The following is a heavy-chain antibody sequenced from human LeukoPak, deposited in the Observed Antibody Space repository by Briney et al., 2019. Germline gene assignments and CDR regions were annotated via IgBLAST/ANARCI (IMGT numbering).Heavy chain of an antibody. CDR2: INPSGGST. D-gene: IGHD4-23*01. Sequence: ASVKVSCKASGFTFTNYNLHWVRQAPGQRLEWMGIINPSGGSTNYAQNFQGRVTMTRDMSTSTDYMELSSLRSEDTAVYYCARDNSVEDTAWWFDPWGQGTLVTVSS. CDR1: GFTFTNYN. J-gene: IGHJ5*02. V-gene: IGHV1-46*01. CDR3: ARDNSVEDTAWWFDP.